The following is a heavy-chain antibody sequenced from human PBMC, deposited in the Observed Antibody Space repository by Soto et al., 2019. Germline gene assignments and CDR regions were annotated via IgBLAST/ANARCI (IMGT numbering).Heavy chain of an antibody. D-gene: IGHD1-1*01. CDR2: ISYDGDNK. J-gene: IGHJ6*02. Sequence: QGQLVESGGGVVQPGRSPRLSCSASGFTFSYHALNWVRQAPGKGLEWVAVISYDGDNKYIAESVKGRFTISRDNSKNTVSLQMNSLRTEDTAMYFCARGTTTSAFSAMDVWGQGTTVTVSS. V-gene: IGHV3-30-3*01. CDR1: GFTFSYHA. CDR3: ARGTTTSAFSAMDV.